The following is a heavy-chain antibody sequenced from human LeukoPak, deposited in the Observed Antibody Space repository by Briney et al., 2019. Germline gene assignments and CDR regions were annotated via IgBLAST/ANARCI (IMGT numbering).Heavy chain of an antibody. D-gene: IGHD1-26*01. Sequence: GGSLRLSCAATGFTFKDYGTHWVRQPPGKGLEWVSGINWNGGGTDYADSVKGRLTISRDNAKNSLYLQMTSLRPEDTALYYCAKHLRATNTYIFFGLDVWGQGTTVTVSS. V-gene: IGHV3-9*01. CDR1: GFTFKDYG. CDR3: AKHLRATNTYIFFGLDV. J-gene: IGHJ6*02. CDR2: INWNGGGT.